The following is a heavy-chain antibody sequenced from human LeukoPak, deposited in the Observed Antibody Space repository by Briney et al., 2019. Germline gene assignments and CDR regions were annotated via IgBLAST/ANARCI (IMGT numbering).Heavy chain of an antibody. V-gene: IGHV4-39*01. CDR3: ARASGYYDSSGYHINYFDY. D-gene: IGHD3-22*01. J-gene: IGHJ4*02. CDR1: GGSISSSSYY. CDR2: IYYSGST. Sequence: PSETLSLTCSVSGGSISSSSYYWGWIRRPPGKGLEWIGSIYYSGSTYYNPSLKSRVTISVDTSKNQFSLKLSSVTAADTAVYYCARASGYYDSSGYHINYFDYWGQGTLVTVSS.